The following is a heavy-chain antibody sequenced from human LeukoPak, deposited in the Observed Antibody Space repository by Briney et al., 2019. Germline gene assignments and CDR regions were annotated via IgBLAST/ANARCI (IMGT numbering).Heavy chain of an antibody. CDR2: ISGSGGGT. Sequence: PGGSLRLSCAASGFTFSSYAMSWVRQAPGKGLEWVSAISGSGGGTYYADSVKGRFTISRDNSKNTLYLQMNSLRAEDTAVYYCAKAPIKYCSGGSCPSGDYYGMDVWGQGTTVTVSS. J-gene: IGHJ6*02. D-gene: IGHD2-15*01. V-gene: IGHV3-23*01. CDR3: AKAPIKYCSGGSCPSGDYYGMDV. CDR1: GFTFSSYA.